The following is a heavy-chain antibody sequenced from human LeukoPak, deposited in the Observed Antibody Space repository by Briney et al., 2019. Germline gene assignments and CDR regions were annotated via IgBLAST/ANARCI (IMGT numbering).Heavy chain of an antibody. CDR1: GFTFSSYA. D-gene: IGHD3-10*01. Sequence: GGSLRLSCAASGFTFSSYAMSWVRQAPGKGLEWVSAISGSGGSTYYADSVKGRFTISRDNSKNTLYLQMNSLRAGDTAVYYCANFPYMVRGVISDYWGQGTLVTVSS. J-gene: IGHJ4*02. V-gene: IGHV3-23*01. CDR3: ANFPYMVRGVISDY. CDR2: ISGSGGST.